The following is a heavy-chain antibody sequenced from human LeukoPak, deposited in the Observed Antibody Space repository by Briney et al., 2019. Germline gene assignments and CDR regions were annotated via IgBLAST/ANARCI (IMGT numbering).Heavy chain of an antibody. Sequence: PSETLSLTCAVYGGSFSGYYWSWIRQPPGKGLEWIGEINHSGHTNYSPYLKSRATISVDTSKNQFSLKLSSVTAADTAVYFCAREDCSGGDCYTFDIWGRGTMVTVS. CDR2: INHSGHT. J-gene: IGHJ3*02. CDR1: GGSFSGYY. D-gene: IGHD2-15*01. CDR3: AREDCSGGDCYTFDI. V-gene: IGHV4-34*01.